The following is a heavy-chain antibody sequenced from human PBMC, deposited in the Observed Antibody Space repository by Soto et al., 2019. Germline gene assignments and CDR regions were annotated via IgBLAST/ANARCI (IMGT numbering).Heavy chain of an antibody. CDR2: IRSKLHGETT. CDR1: GFAFGDNA. Sequence: PGGSLRLSCAASGFAFGDNAMCWFRQAPGKGLEWVGFIRSKLHGETTEYAPSVKDRFTISRDDSKSIAYLQMNSLDTGDTAVYHCSRDLYCSDGSCYSGSWFDPWGQGTLVTVSS. CDR3: SRDLYCSDGSCYSGSWFDP. D-gene: IGHD2-15*01. V-gene: IGHV3-49*03. J-gene: IGHJ5*02.